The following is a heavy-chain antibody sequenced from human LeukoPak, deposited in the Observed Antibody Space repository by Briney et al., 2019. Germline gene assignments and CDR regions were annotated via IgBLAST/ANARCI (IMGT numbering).Heavy chain of an antibody. Sequence: PAGSLRLSCAASGFTFSSYARSWVRQAPGKGLEWVSAISGSGGSTYYAYSVKGRFTISRDNSKNTLYLQMNSLRAEDTAVYYCAKDPRGDWWAYFDHWGQETLVTVSS. CDR2: ISGSGGST. J-gene: IGHJ4*02. CDR3: AKDPRGDWWAYFDH. D-gene: IGHD2-21*02. CDR1: GFTFSSYA. V-gene: IGHV3-23*01.